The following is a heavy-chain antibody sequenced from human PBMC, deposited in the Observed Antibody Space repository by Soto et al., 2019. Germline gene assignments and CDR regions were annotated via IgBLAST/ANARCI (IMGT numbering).Heavy chain of an antibody. J-gene: IGHJ4*02. V-gene: IGHV4-59*08. Sequence: QVQLQESGPGLVKPSETLSLTCTVSGGSISTYYWNWIRQPPGKGLEWIGYIYYSGSTNYNPSLKSRVTMSVDTSKNQFSLKVTSVTAADTAVYYCSRMDLDQQLVLDYWGQGTLVTVSS. CDR2: IYYSGST. CDR1: GGSISTYY. CDR3: SRMDLDQQLVLDY. D-gene: IGHD6-13*01.